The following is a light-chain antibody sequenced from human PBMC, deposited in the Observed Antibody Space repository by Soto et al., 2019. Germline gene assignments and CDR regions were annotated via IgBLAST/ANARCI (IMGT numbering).Light chain of an antibody. J-gene: IGKJ1*01. V-gene: IGKV3-11*01. CDR3: QQGSTWPWT. Sequence: EIVLTQSPATLSLSPGERATLSCRASQSVSSSLAGYQQKLGQAPRLLIYEASDRATGIPARFSGSGSGTDFTRIISSLEPEDFAVYYCQQGSTWPWTFGQGTKVEIK. CDR2: EAS. CDR1: QSVSSS.